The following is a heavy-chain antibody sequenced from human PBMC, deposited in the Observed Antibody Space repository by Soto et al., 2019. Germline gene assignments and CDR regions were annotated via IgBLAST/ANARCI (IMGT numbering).Heavy chain of an antibody. CDR2: ISAYNGNT. Sequence: QVQLVQSGAEVKKPGASVKVSCKASGYTFTSYGISWVRQAPGQGLEWMGWISAYNGNTNDAQKLQGRVTMTTVTSAGTAYMELRSLRSGDTAVDYCARDRGGVVVVAAPDYWGQGTLVTVSS. V-gene: IGHV1-18*01. CDR3: ARDRGGVVVVAAPDY. J-gene: IGHJ4*02. CDR1: GYTFTSYG. D-gene: IGHD2-15*01.